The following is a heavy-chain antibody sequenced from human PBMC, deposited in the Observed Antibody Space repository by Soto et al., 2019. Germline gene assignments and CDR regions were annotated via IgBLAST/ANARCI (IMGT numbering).Heavy chain of an antibody. CDR3: AKNWDTTFSSSSH. D-gene: IGHD6-6*01. Sequence: GGSLRLSCAASGFTFTTYAMTWVRQAPGKGLEWVSAISGSVGSTYYADSVKGRFTISRDNSKNTLFLQMNSLRAEDTVVFYCAKNWDTTFSSSSHWGQGTLVTVSS. CDR2: ISGSVGST. CDR1: GFTFTTYA. J-gene: IGHJ4*02. V-gene: IGHV3-23*01.